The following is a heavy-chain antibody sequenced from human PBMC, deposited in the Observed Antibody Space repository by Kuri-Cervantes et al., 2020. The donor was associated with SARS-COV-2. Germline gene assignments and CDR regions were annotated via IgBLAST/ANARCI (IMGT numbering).Heavy chain of an antibody. CDR1: GYTFTDYY. D-gene: IGHD1-26*01. J-gene: IGHJ3*02. Sequence: ASVKVSCKASGYTFTDYYMHWVRQAPGQGLEWMGWINPRSGGTKYVEKFQGRVTMTRDTSISTVYMEMNRLRSDDTAVYYCARRLGSYYAFDIWGQGTMVTVSS. CDR2: INPRSGGT. CDR3: ARRLGSYYAFDI. V-gene: IGHV1-2*02.